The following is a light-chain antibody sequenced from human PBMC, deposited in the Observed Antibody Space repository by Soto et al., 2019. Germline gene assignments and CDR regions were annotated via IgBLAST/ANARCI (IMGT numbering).Light chain of an antibody. V-gene: IGLV2-14*01. J-gene: IGLJ1*01. CDR3: SSYTSSSTL. Sequence: QSVLTQPASASGSPGQSITISCTGTSSDVGGYNYVSWYQQHPGKAPKPMIYAVTDRPSGVSSRFSGSKSGNTASLTISGLQAEDEADYYCSSYTSSSTLFGTGTKVTVL. CDR1: SSDVGGYNY. CDR2: AVT.